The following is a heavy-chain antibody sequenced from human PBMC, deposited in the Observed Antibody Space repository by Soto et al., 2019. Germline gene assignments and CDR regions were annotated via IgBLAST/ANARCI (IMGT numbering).Heavy chain of an antibody. CDR2: ISYSGST. V-gene: IGHV4-59*01. J-gene: IGHJ4*02. D-gene: IGHD6-19*01. CDR3: ERGVDRQWADY. Sequence: QVLLQESGPGLVKPSETLSLTCTVSGGSISDSYWTWIRQPPGQGLEWIGFISYSGSTNYNPSLKSRVTMAVDTSKNPFSLILRSVPAADTAMYYCERGVDRQWADYWGQGTLVTVSS. CDR1: GGSISDSY.